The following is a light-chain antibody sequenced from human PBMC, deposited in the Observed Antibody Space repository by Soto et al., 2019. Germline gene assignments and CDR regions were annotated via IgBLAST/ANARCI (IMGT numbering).Light chain of an antibody. CDR3: AAWDDSLGVV. CDR1: ISNIGNNY. V-gene: IGLV1-47*01. J-gene: IGLJ2*01. Sequence: QSVLTQPPSTSGTPGQRVTISCSGSISNIGNNYVYWYQQFPGTAPKLLIYRGTQRPSGVPDRFSGSKSGTSASLAISGLRSEDDADYYCAAWDDSLGVVFGGGTKLTVL. CDR2: RGT.